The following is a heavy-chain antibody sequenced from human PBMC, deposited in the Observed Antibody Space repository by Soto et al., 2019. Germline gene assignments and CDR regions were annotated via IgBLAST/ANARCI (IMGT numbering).Heavy chain of an antibody. CDR2: ISYDGSNK. J-gene: IGHJ6*02. CDR1: GFTFSSYA. CDR3: ARDPGSSLYHYYYYGMDV. Sequence: QVQLVESGGGVVQPGRSLRLSCAASGFTFSSYAMHWVRQAPGKGLEWVAVISYDGSNKYYADSVRGRFTISRDNSKKTLYLQMNSLRAEDTAVYYCARDPGSSLYHYYYYGMDVWGQGTTVTVSS. V-gene: IGHV3-30-3*01. D-gene: IGHD6-13*01.